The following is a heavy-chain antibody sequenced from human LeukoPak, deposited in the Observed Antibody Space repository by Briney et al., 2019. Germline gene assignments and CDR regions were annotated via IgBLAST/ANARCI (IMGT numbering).Heavy chain of an antibody. CDR2: ISGSADRT. D-gene: IGHD3-10*01. CDR3: AKESPYGSGSRNYYFHY. V-gene: IGHV3-23*01. J-gene: IGHJ4*02. Sequence: GGSLRLSCAASGFTFSSYAMSWVRQAPGKGLEWVSAISGSADRTYYADSVKGRFTISRDNSKNTLYLQMNSLRPEDTAIYYCAKESPYGSGSRNYYFHYWGQGTLVTVSS. CDR1: GFTFSSYA.